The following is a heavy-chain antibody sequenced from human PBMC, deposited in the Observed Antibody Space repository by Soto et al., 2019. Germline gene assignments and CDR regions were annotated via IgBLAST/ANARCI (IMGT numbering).Heavy chain of an antibody. CDR3: ARQGNLGYCSSTSCLYYFDY. D-gene: IGHD2-2*01. J-gene: IGHJ4*02. CDR1: GYSFTSYW. Sequence: GESLKISCKGSGYSFTSYWIGWVRQMPGKGLEWMGIIYPGDSDTRYSPSFQGQVTISADKSISTAYLQWSSLKASDTAMYYCARQGNLGYCSSTSCLYYFDYWGQGTLVTVSS. CDR2: IYPGDSDT. V-gene: IGHV5-51*01.